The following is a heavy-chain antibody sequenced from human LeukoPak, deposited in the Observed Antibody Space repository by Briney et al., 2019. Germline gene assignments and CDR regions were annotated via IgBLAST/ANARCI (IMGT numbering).Heavy chain of an antibody. CDR3: AKGSTFHATLFDY. D-gene: IGHD2-21*01. J-gene: IGHJ4*02. Sequence: PGGSLRLSCAASGLTFRTYWMSWVRQAPGQGLEWVSAISGSGGSTYYADSVKGRFTISRDNSKNTLYLQMNSLRAEDTAVYYCAKGSTFHATLFDYWGQGTLVTVSS. V-gene: IGHV3-23*01. CDR2: ISGSGGST. CDR1: GLTFRTYW.